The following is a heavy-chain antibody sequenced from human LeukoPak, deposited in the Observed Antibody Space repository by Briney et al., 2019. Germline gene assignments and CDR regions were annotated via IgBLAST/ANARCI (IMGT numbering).Heavy chain of an antibody. CDR1: RFTLSTYA. J-gene: IGHJ4*02. D-gene: IGHD6-19*01. V-gene: IGHV3-23*01. CDR3: AKDPPDIAVAGYFDY. CDR2: ISGSGGST. Sequence: PTGGSLRLSCAASRFTLSTYAMSWVRQAPGKGLEWVSTISGSGGSTYYADSVKGRFTISRDNSKNTLYLQMNSLRAEDTALYYCAKDPPDIAVAGYFDYWGQGTLLTVSS.